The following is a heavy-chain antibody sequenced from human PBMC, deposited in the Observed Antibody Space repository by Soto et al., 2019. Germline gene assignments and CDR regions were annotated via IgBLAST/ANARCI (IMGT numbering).Heavy chain of an antibody. J-gene: IGHJ4*02. CDR2: ISYDGSNK. CDR1: GFTFSSYG. D-gene: IGHD6-19*01. V-gene: IGHV3-30*18. CDR3: AKDKLAVAVAAPFDY. Sequence: QVQLVESGGGVVQPGRSLRLSCAASGFTFSSYGMHWVRQAPGKGLEWVAVISYDGSNKYYADSVKGRFTISRDNSKNTLYLQMNSLRAEDTAVYYGAKDKLAVAVAAPFDYWGQGTLVTVSS.